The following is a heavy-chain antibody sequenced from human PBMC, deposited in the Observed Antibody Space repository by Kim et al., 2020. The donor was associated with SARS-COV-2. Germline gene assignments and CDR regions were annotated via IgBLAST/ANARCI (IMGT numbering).Heavy chain of an antibody. CDR2: IWSDTSTK. CDR1: GFTFNNYA. V-gene: IGHV3-33*06. D-gene: IGHD5-18*01. Sequence: GGSLRLSCAASGFTFNNYAMHWVRQPPGRGLEWVALIWSDTSTKYYADSVKGRFTISRDNSESTLDLQMNSLRAEDTAVYYCAKQYSRTSSDYYFDFWGQGTLVTVSS. J-gene: IGHJ4*02. CDR3: AKQYSRTSSDYYFDF.